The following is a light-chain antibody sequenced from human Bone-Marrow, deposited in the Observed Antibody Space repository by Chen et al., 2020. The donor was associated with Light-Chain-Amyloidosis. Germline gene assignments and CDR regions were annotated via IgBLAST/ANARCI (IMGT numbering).Light chain of an antibody. J-gene: IGLJ3*02. CDR3: QVWDRSSDRSV. V-gene: IGLV3-21*02. CDR1: NIGSTS. CDR2: DDS. Sequence: SYVLTQPSSVSVAPGQTATIACGGNNIGSTSVHWYQQTPGQAPLLVVYDDSDRPSGIPERLSGSNAGNTATLTNSRVEAGDEADYYCQVWDRSSDRSVFGGGTKLTVL.